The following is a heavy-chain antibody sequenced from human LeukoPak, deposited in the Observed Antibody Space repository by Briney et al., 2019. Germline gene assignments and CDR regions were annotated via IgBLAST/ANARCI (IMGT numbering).Heavy chain of an antibody. CDR1: GGSFGGYY. CDR3: ARHWGLYCSGGSCYSYNWFDP. Sequence: SETLSLTCAVYGGSFGGYYWSWIRQPPGKGLEWIGEINHSGSTNYNPSLKSRVTISIDTSKNQFSLKLSSVTAADTAVYYCARHWGLYCSGGSCYSYNWFDPWGQGTLVTVSS. J-gene: IGHJ5*02. D-gene: IGHD2-15*01. CDR2: INHSGST. V-gene: IGHV4-34*01.